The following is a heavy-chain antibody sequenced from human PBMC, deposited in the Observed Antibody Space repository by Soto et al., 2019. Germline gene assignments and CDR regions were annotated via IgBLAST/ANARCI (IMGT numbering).Heavy chain of an antibody. Sequence: GGSLRLSCAASGFTFSNAWMSWVRQAPGKGLEWVGRIKSKTDGGTTDYAAPVKGRFTISRDDSKNTLYLQMNSLKTEDTAVYYCTTDLPFGGFGELLGYYYYGMDVWGQGTTVTVSS. J-gene: IGHJ6*02. D-gene: IGHD3-10*01. CDR1: GFTFSNAW. V-gene: IGHV3-15*01. CDR2: IKSKTDGGTT. CDR3: TTDLPFGGFGELLGYYYYGMDV.